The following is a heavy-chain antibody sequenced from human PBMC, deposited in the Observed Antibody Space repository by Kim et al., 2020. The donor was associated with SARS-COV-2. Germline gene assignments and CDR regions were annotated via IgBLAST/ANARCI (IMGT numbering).Heavy chain of an antibody. Sequence: YADSVKGRFTISRDNSENTLYLQMNSLRAEDTAVYYCARDYYGSWSLLDYWGQGTLVTVSS. D-gene: IGHD3-10*01. V-gene: IGHV3-30*01. J-gene: IGHJ4*02. CDR3: ARDYYGSWSLLDY.